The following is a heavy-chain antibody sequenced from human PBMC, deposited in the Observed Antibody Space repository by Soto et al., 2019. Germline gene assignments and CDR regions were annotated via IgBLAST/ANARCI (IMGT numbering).Heavy chain of an antibody. V-gene: IGHV2-5*02. Sequence: QITLKESGPTQVKPTQTLTLTCSFSGFSLNTDGEGVGWVRQTPGEALEWLALIYWDDAERYSQSLKTRLTISKDPSTNQVVLIMTNMEPVDTATYYCAHSRNPIAEDAQVWDFDYWGQGTLVTVSS. D-gene: IGHD6-13*01. J-gene: IGHJ4*02. CDR2: IYWDDAE. CDR3: AHSRNPIAEDAQVWDFDY. CDR1: GFSLNTDGEG.